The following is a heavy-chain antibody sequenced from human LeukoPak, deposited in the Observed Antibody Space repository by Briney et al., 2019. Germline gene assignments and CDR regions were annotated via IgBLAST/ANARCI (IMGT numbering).Heavy chain of an antibody. CDR3: AKDGYSSLYYFDY. Sequence: GGSLRLSCAASGFTLDDYAMHWVRQAPGKGLEWVSGISWNSGSIGYADSVKGRFTISRDNAKNSLYLQMNSLRAEDTALYYCAKDGYSSLYYFDYWGQGTLVTVSS. D-gene: IGHD6-13*01. J-gene: IGHJ4*02. V-gene: IGHV3-9*01. CDR2: ISWNSGSI. CDR1: GFTLDDYA.